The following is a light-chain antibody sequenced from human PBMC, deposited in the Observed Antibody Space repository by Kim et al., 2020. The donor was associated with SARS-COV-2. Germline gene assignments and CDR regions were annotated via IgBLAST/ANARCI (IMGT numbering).Light chain of an antibody. J-gene: IGLJ3*02. CDR3: AAWDSSLSAWV. CDR1: NNNVGNQG. CDR2: RNN. V-gene: IGLV10-54*01. Sequence: AGLTQPPSVSKGLRQTATLTCTGNNNNVGNQGAAWLQQHQGHPPKLLSYRNNNRPSGISERLSPSRSGNTASLTITGLQPEDEADYYCAAWDSSLSAWVFGGGTKLTVL.